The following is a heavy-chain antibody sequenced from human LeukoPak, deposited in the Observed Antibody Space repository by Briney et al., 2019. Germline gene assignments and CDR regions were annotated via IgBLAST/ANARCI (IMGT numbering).Heavy chain of an antibody. Sequence: GASVKVSCKASGYTFTGYYMHWVRQAPGQGLEWMGWINPNSGGTNYALKFQGRVTITRDTSISTAYMELSRLRSDDTAVYYCARVRHSSGWYGGAGYWGQGTLVTVSS. CDR1: GYTFTGYY. CDR3: ARVRHSSGWYGGAGY. J-gene: IGHJ4*02. V-gene: IGHV1-2*02. CDR2: INPNSGGT. D-gene: IGHD6-19*01.